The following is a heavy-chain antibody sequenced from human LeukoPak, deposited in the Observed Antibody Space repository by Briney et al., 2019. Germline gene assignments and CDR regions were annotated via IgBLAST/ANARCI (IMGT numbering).Heavy chain of an antibody. D-gene: IGHD1-26*01. CDR2: ISSSGGSA. V-gene: IGHV3-23*01. CDR3: AKETVGATGYFDL. Sequence: PGGSLRLSRAASGFTFSSYAMTWVRQAPGKGLEWVSTISSSGGSAYYADSVKGRFTISRDNSKNTLYLRMNSLRAEDTAVYYCAKETVGATGYFDLWGRGTLVTVSS. J-gene: IGHJ2*01. CDR1: GFTFSSYA.